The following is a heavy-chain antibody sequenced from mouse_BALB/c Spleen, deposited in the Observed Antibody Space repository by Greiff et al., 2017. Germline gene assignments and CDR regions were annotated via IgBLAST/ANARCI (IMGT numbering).Heavy chain of an antibody. Sequence: VQLQQSGAELVKPGASVKLSCTASGFNIKDTYMHWVKQRPEQGLEWIGRIDPANGNTKYDPKFQGKATITADTSSNTAYLQLSSLTSEDTAVYYCARSRSTMITTDYWGQGTTLTVSS. CDR2: IDPANGNT. CDR1: GFNIKDTY. V-gene: IGHV14-3*02. D-gene: IGHD2-4*01. CDR3: ARSRSTMITTDY. J-gene: IGHJ2*01.